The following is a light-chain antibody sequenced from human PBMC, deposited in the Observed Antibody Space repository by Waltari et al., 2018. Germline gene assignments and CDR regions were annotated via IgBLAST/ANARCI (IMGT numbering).Light chain of an antibody. J-gene: IGLJ1*01. CDR1: NYNLGSNT. Sequence: GQRVTISCSGGNYNLGSNTVSWYQQLPGTAPKLLVYSNHQRPLGVPDRCSCSKSRAKASLAISGLQSEDEADYYCAAWDDSLNDFVFGAGTKVTVL. V-gene: IGLV1-44*01. CDR2: SNH. CDR3: AAWDDSLNDFV.